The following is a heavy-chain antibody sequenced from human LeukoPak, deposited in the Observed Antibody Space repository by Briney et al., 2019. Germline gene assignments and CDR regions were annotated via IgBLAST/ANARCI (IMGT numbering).Heavy chain of an antibody. CDR1: GYTFTSYG. Sequence: ASVKVSCKASGYTFTSYGISWVRQAPGQGLEWMGWISAYNGNTNYAQKLQGRVTMTTDTSTSTAYMELSRLRSDDTAVYYCARDERWYQLEYYFDYWGQGTLVTVSS. D-gene: IGHD3-3*01. V-gene: IGHV1-18*01. J-gene: IGHJ4*02. CDR3: ARDERWYQLEYYFDY. CDR2: ISAYNGNT.